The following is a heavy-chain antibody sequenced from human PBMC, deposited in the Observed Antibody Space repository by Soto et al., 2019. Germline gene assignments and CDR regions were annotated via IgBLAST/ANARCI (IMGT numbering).Heavy chain of an antibody. Sequence: GVLRLSCAASGFTFSSYSMNWVRQAPGKGLEWVSYISSSSSTIYYADSVKGRFTISRDNAKNSLYLQMNSLRDEDTAVYYCARDQYYYGSGSPEAFDIWGQGTMVTVSS. D-gene: IGHD3-10*01. J-gene: IGHJ3*02. V-gene: IGHV3-48*02. CDR2: ISSSSSTI. CDR3: ARDQYYYGSGSPEAFDI. CDR1: GFTFSSYS.